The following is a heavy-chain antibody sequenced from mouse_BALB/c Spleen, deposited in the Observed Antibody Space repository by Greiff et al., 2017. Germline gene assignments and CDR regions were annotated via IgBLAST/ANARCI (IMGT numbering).Heavy chain of an antibody. CDR1: GYAFSSYW. Sequence: QVHVKQSGAELVRPGSSVKISCKASGYAFSSYWMNWVKQRPGQGLEWIGQIYPGDGDTNYNGKFKGKATLTADKSSSTAYMQLSSLTSEDSAVYFCARYDYDNYWGQGTTLTVSS. CDR3: ARYDYDNY. V-gene: IGHV1-80*01. J-gene: IGHJ2*01. CDR2: IYPGDGDT. D-gene: IGHD2-4*01.